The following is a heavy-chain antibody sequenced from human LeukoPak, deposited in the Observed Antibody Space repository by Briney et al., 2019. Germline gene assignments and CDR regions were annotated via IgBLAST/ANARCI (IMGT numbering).Heavy chain of an antibody. CDR3: ARGSAAGYDY. CDR1: GGSISSYN. CDR2: IYYSGST. V-gene: IGHV4-59*01. Sequence: SETLSLTCTVSGGSISSYNWSWIRRPPGKGLEWIGYIYYSGSTNYNPSLKSRVTISVDTSKNQFSLKLSSVTAADTAVYYCARGSAAGYDYWGQGTLVTVSS. D-gene: IGHD6-13*01. J-gene: IGHJ4*02.